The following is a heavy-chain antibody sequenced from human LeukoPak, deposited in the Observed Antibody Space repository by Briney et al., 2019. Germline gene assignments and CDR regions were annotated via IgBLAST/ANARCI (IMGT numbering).Heavy chain of an antibody. D-gene: IGHD3-10*01. J-gene: IGHJ6*03. CDR1: GYTFTGYY. CDR3: ARDTYYYGSGSPGYYYMDV. Sequence: ASVKVSCKASGYTFTGYYMHWVRQAPGQGLEWMGWINPNSGGTNYAQKFQGRATMTRDTSISTAYMELSRLRSDDTAVYYCARDTYYYGSGSPGYYYMDVWGKGTTVTVSS. V-gene: IGHV1-2*02. CDR2: INPNSGGT.